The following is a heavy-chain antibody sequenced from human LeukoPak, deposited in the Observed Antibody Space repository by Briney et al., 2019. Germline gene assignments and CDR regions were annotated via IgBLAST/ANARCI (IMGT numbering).Heavy chain of an antibody. Sequence: PGGSLRLSCAASGFTSSSYAMHWVRQAPGKGLEWVAVISYDGSNKYYADSVKGRFTISRDNSKNTLYLQMNSLRAEDTAVYYCAREHYGVDAFDIWGQGTMVTVSS. CDR3: AREHYGVDAFDI. V-gene: IGHV3-30-3*01. CDR1: GFTSSSYA. CDR2: ISYDGSNK. J-gene: IGHJ3*02. D-gene: IGHD4-17*01.